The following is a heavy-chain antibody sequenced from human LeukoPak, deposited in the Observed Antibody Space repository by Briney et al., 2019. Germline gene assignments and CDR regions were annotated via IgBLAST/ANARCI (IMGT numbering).Heavy chain of an antibody. CDR2: ISSSTSYI. Sequence: GGSLRLSCAASGFTFSSYSMNWVRQAPGKGLEWVSFISSSTSYISYADSVKGRFTISRDNAKSSLWLQMNSLRAEDTAVYYCARDTVNGPFVISLDYWGQGALVTVSS. D-gene: IGHD2-8*01. CDR3: ARDTVNGPFVISLDY. J-gene: IGHJ4*02. CDR1: GFTFSSYS. V-gene: IGHV3-21*01.